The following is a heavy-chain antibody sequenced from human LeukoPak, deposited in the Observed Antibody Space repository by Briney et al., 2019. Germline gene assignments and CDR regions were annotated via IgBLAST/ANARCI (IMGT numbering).Heavy chain of an antibody. CDR2: IKQDGSEK. V-gene: IGHV3-7*01. Sequence: GGSLRLSCAASGFTFSSYWMSWVRQAPGKGLEWVANIKQDGSEKYYVDSVKGRFTISRDNAKNSLYLQMNSLRAEDTAVYYCARDPLRFLEWSRAFDIWGQGTMVTVSS. CDR1: GFTFSSYW. CDR3: ARDPLRFLEWSRAFDI. J-gene: IGHJ3*02. D-gene: IGHD3-3*01.